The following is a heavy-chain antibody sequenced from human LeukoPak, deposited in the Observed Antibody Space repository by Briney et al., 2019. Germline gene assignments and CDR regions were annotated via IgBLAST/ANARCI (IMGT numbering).Heavy chain of an antibody. J-gene: IGHJ4*02. D-gene: IGHD3-16*02. CDR3: ASILFYDYVWGSYREYYFDD. CDR2: IYHSGST. Sequence: SETLSLTCAVSGYSISSGYYWGWIRQPPGKGLEWMGIIYHSGSTYYNPSLKSRVTISVDTSKNQFSLKLSSVTAADTAVYYCASILFYDYVWGSYREYYFDDWGQGTLVTVSS. V-gene: IGHV4-38-2*01. CDR1: GYSISSGYY.